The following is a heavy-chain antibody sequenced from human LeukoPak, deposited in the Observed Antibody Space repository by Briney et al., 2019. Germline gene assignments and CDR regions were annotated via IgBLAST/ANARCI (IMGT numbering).Heavy chain of an antibody. CDR2: IYPGDSDT. Sequence: GESLKISCKGSGYSFTSYWIVWVGQMPGKGLEWMGIIYPGDSDTRYSPSFQGQVTISADKSISTAYLQWSSLKAPDTAMYYCARQAPGSSRGYSVYDRDSHSFDIWGQGTMVTVSS. CDR3: ARQAPGSSRGYSVYDRDSHSFDI. J-gene: IGHJ3*02. V-gene: IGHV5-51*01. D-gene: IGHD5/OR15-5a*01. CDR1: GYSFTSYW.